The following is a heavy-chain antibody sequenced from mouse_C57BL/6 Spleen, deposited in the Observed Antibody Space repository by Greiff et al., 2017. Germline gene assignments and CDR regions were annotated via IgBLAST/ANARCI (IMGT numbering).Heavy chain of an antibody. V-gene: IGHV1-69*01. CDR2: IDPSDSYT. J-gene: IGHJ4*01. CDR3: ARWGVPYAMDY. D-gene: IGHD5-1*01. CDR1: GYTFTSDW. Sequence: QVQLQQPGAELVMPGASVKLSCKASGYTFTSDWMHWVKQRPGQGLEWIGEIDPSDSYTNYNQKFKGKSTLTVDKSSSTAYMQLSSLTSEDSAVYYCARWGVPYAMDYWGQGTSVTVSS.